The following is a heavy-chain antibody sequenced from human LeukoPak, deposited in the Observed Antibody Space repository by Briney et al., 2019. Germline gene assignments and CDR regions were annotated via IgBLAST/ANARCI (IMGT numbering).Heavy chain of an antibody. CDR2: IYHSGST. CDR3: ARGGGQQLILGYFDY. Sequence: SETLSLTCTVSGYSISSGYYWGWIRQPPGKGLEWIGSIYHSGSTYYNPSLKSRVTISVDTSKNQFSLKLSSVTAADTAVYYCARGGGQQLILGYFDYWGQGTLVTVSS. D-gene: IGHD6-13*01. CDR1: GYSISSGYY. V-gene: IGHV4-38-2*02. J-gene: IGHJ4*02.